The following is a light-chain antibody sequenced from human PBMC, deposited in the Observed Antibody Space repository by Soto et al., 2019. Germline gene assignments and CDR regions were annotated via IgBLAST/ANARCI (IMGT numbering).Light chain of an antibody. CDR2: DAS. Sequence: EIVFTQSPASLSLSPGERATVSCRASQSVPRHLAWYQQRPGLPPRLLIYDASSRATGVPDRFSGSGSGTDFTLTISRLEPEDFAVYYCHQYGGSQTFGQGTKVDIK. V-gene: IGKV3D-20*01. CDR3: HQYGGSQT. CDR1: QSVPRH. J-gene: IGKJ1*01.